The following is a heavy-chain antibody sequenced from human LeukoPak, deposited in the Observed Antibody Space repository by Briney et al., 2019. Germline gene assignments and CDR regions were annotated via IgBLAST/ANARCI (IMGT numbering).Heavy chain of an antibody. V-gene: IGHV7-4-1*02. CDR1: GYTFSSYA. Sequence: ASVKVSCKASGYTFSSYAMNWVRQAPGQGLEWMGWINTNTGNPTYAQGFTGRFVFSLDTSVSTAYLQISSLKAEDTAVYYCARDPGGWELLYYFDYWGQGTLVTVSS. CDR2: INTNTGNP. J-gene: IGHJ4*02. CDR3: ARDPGGWELLYYFDY. D-gene: IGHD1-26*01.